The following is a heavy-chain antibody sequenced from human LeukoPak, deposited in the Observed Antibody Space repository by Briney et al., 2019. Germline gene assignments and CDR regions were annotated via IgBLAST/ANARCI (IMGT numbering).Heavy chain of an antibody. V-gene: IGHV4-59*08. D-gene: IGHD2-15*01. CDR2: IYYTGTT. J-gene: IGHJ4*02. Sequence: SETLSLTCTVSGGSISNYYCSWIRQPPGKGLEWIGYIYYTGTTYYNPSLKSRVTISVDTSKNQFSLMLSSVTAADTAVYYCARHISGGATLDWGQGTLVTVSS. CDR3: ARHISGGATLD. CDR1: GGSISNYY.